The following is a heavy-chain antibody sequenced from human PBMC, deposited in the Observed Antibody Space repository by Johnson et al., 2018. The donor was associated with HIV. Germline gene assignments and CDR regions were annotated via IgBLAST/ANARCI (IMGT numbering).Heavy chain of an antibody. D-gene: IGHD7-27*01. V-gene: IGHV3-13*01. CDR3: ARGLTGDDAFDI. CDR2: IGTAGDT. J-gene: IGHJ3*02. Sequence: VLLVESGGGLVQPGGSLRLSCAASGFTFSSYDMHWVRQATGKGLEWVSAIGTAGDTYYPGSVKGRFTISRENAKNSLYLQMNSLRAGDTAVYYCARGLTGDDAFDIWGQGTMVTVSS. CDR1: GFTFSSYD.